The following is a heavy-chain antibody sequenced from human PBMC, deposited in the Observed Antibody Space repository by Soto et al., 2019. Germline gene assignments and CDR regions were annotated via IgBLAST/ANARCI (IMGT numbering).Heavy chain of an antibody. V-gene: IGHV4-34*01. J-gene: IGHJ6*02. D-gene: IGHD2-2*01. CDR1: GGSFSGYY. CDR3: ARGLRLVVPAAIPGYYYYYGMDV. CDR2: INHSGST. Sequence: PSETLSLTCAVYGGSFSGYYWSWIRQPPGKGLEWIGEINHSGSTNYNPSLKSRVTISVDTSKNQFSLKLSSVTAADTAVYYCARGLRLVVPAAIPGYYYYYGMDVWGQGTTVTAP.